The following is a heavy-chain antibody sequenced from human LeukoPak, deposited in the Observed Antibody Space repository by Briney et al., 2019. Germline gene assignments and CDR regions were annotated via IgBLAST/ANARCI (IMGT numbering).Heavy chain of an antibody. Sequence: PGGSLRLSCAASGFTFSSYGMSWVRQAPGKGLEWVSAISGSGGSTYYADSVKGRFTISRDNSKNTLYLQMNSLRAEDTAVYYCAKDSGPYCSSTSCYGFDYWGQGTLVTVSS. CDR1: GFTFSSYG. CDR3: AKDSGPYCSSTSCYGFDY. CDR2: ISGSGGST. J-gene: IGHJ4*02. V-gene: IGHV3-23*01. D-gene: IGHD2-2*01.